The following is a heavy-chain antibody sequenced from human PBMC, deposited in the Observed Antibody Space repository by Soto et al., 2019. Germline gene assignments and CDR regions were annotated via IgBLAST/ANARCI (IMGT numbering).Heavy chain of an antibody. CDR3: ASPDILTGLGSDYYYHGMDV. CDR2: IIPIFGTA. Sequence: SVKGSCKAFGGTFSSYVISWVRQAPGQGLEWMGGIIPIFGTANYAQKFQGRVTITADESTSTAYMELSSLRSEDTAVYYCASPDILTGLGSDYYYHGMDVWGQGTTVTVSS. V-gene: IGHV1-69*13. D-gene: IGHD3-9*01. J-gene: IGHJ6*02. CDR1: GGTFSSYV.